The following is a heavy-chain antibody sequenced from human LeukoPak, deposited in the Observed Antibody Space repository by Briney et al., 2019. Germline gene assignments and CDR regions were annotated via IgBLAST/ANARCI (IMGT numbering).Heavy chain of an antibody. Sequence: SETLSLTCTVSGGSISCDYGGWVRQPPGKGLEWIGYIYYSGSTNYNPSLKSRVTISVDTSKNQFSLKLSSVTAADTAVYYSTRIGLRNDAFDIWGQGTMVTVSS. CDR2: IYYSGST. D-gene: IGHD4-17*01. CDR1: GGSISCDY. CDR3: TRIGLRNDAFDI. V-gene: IGHV4-59*01. J-gene: IGHJ3*02.